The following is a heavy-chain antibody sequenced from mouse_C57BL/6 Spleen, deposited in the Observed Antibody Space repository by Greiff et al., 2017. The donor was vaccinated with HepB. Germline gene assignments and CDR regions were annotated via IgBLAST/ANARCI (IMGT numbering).Heavy chain of an antibody. CDR2: IYPGSGST. Sequence: QVQLQQPGAELVKPGASVKMSCKASGYTFTSYWITWVKQRPGQGLEWIGDIYPGSGSTNYNEKFKSKATLTVDKPSSTAYMQLSSLTSEDSAVYYCARRGNSYFDVWGTGTTVTVSS. V-gene: IGHV1-55*01. CDR3: ARRGNSYFDV. J-gene: IGHJ1*03. CDR1: GYTFTSYW.